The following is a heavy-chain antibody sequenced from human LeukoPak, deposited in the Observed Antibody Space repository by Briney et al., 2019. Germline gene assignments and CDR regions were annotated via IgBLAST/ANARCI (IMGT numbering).Heavy chain of an antibody. D-gene: IGHD6-13*01. Sequence: GRSLRLSCAASGFTFSSYGMHWVRQAPGKGLEWVAVISYDGSNKYYADSVKGRFTISRDNSKNTLYLQMNSLRAEDTAVYYCAKELGHFSSSWYFDYWGQGTLVTVSS. J-gene: IGHJ4*02. CDR3: AKELGHFSSSWYFDY. CDR1: GFTFSSYG. V-gene: IGHV3-30*18. CDR2: ISYDGSNK.